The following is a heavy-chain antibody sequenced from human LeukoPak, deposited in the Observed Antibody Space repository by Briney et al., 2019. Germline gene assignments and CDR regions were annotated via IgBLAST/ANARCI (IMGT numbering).Heavy chain of an antibody. CDR3: PKDQRTAPRGIDF. J-gene: IGHJ4*02. CDR1: GFTFSSYS. Sequence: GGSLRLSCAASGFTFSSYSMSCLRQAPGKGLEWVAGISSSISSTHYADSVKGRFTISRDNSKDTLYLQMNSLGAEDTAVYYCPKDQRTAPRGIDFWGQGALVTVSS. V-gene: IGHV3-23*01. D-gene: IGHD1-1*01. CDR2: ISSSISST.